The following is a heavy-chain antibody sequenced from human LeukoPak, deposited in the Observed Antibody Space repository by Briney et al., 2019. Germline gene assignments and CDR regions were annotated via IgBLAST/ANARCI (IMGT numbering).Heavy chain of an antibody. V-gene: IGHV4-39*01. D-gene: IGHD3-9*01. Sequence: SETLSLTCSVSGGPIISTIHYWGWIRQPPGKGLQWIGSIYYNGNTHYKPSLNSRVAMSVDTSRNQFSMRLDSVTAADTAIYYCARHGGYDNGWPRLFDFWGQGTLVTVSS. CDR1: GGPIISTIHY. CDR3: ARHGGYDNGWPRLFDF. CDR2: IYYNGNT. J-gene: IGHJ4*01.